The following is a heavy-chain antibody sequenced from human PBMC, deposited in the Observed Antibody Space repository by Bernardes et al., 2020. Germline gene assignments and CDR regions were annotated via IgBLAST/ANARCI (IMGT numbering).Heavy chain of an antibody. J-gene: IGHJ4*02. D-gene: IGHD3-10*01. CDR2: IYWDDDK. Sequence: VPTLVKPTQTLTLTCTFSGFSLSSSGVGVGWIRQPPGKALECLALIYWDDDKRYSPSLKSRLTITKDTSKDQVVLTMTNMDPVDTATYYCAHRSITLVRGKYYFDYWGQGTLVTVSS. CDR3: AHRSITLVRGKYYFDY. V-gene: IGHV2-5*02. CDR1: GFSLSSSGVG.